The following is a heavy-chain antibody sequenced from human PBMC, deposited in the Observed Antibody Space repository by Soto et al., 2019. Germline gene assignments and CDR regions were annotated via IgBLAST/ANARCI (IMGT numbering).Heavy chain of an antibody. Sequence: LRLSCAASGFTFGDFAMHWVRQAPGKGLEWVAGINWNSDKVDYADSVKGRFTISRDNAKNSLYLQMNSLRPEDTALYYCAKDLTLSDYYYFGLDLWGQGTTVTVSS. CDR1: GFTFGDFA. J-gene: IGHJ6*02. V-gene: IGHV3-9*01. CDR3: AKDLTLSDYYYFGLDL. CDR2: INWNSDKV. D-gene: IGHD7-27*01.